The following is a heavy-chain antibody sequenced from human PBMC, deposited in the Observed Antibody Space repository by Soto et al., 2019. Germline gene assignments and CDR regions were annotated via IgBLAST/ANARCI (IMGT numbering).Heavy chain of an antibody. J-gene: IGHJ4*02. D-gene: IGHD5-18*01. CDR2: IYYNGGT. CDR1: GDSVSSGSYY. V-gene: IGHV4-61*01. Sequence: PSETLSLTCTVSGDSVSSGSYYWTWVRQPPGKGLEWIGYIYYNGGTNYNPSLQSRVTISIDTSKNQFSLKLTSVTAADTAFYYCARDIRGYSRAFDYWGQGTLVTVSS. CDR3: ARDIRGYSRAFDY.